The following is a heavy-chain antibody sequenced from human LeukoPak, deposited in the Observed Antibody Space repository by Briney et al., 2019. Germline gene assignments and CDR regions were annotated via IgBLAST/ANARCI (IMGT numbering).Heavy chain of an antibody. V-gene: IGHV3-7*01. CDR1: RFTFSSYW. CDR2: IKQDGSEK. Sequence: GGSLRLSCAASRFTFSSYWMSWVRQAPGKGLEWVANIKQDGSEKYYVDSVKGRFTISRDNAKNSLFLQMNSLRAEDTAMYYCARTGLDSSGYYSDYWGQGTLVTVSS. D-gene: IGHD3-22*01. J-gene: IGHJ4*02. CDR3: ARTGLDSSGYYSDY.